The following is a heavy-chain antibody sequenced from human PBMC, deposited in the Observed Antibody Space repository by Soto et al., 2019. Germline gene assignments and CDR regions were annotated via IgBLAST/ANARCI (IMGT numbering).Heavy chain of an antibody. D-gene: IGHD1-26*01. CDR3: AREGSYGSYYYGMDV. J-gene: IGHJ6*02. CDR2: SIPIFGTA. V-gene: IGHV1-69*12. CDR1: GGTFSSYA. Sequence: QVQLVQSGAEVKKPGSSVKVSCKASGGTFSSYAISWVRQAPGQGLEWLGGSIPIFGTANYAQKFQGRVTITADESKSTAYMELSSLRSEDTAVYYCAREGSYGSYYYGMDVWGQGTTVTVSS.